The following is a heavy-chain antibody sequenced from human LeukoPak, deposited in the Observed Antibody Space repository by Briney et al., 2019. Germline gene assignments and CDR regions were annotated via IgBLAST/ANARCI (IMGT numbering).Heavy chain of an antibody. CDR3: AREVAARPGRFDY. V-gene: IGHV3-33*01. CDR2: IWYDGSNK. Sequence: GRSLRLSCAASGFTFSSYGMHWVRQAPGKGLEWVAVIWYDGSNKYYADSVKGRFTISRENSKNTLYLQMNSLRAEDTAVYYCAREVAARPGRFDYWGKGTLVTVSS. CDR1: GFTFSSYG. J-gene: IGHJ4*02. D-gene: IGHD6-6*01.